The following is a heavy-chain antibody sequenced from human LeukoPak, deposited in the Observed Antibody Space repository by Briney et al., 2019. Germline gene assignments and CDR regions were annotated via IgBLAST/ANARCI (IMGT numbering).Heavy chain of an antibody. Sequence: GASVKVSCKVSGYTLAELSMHWVRQAPGKGLEWMGGFDPEDGETVYAQKFQGRVTMTEDTSTDTAYMELSSLRSEDTAVYYCATAMANYFDYWGQGTLVTVSS. D-gene: IGHD3-10*01. J-gene: IGHJ4*02. CDR2: FDPEDGET. CDR1: GYTLAELS. V-gene: IGHV1-24*01. CDR3: ATAMANYFDY.